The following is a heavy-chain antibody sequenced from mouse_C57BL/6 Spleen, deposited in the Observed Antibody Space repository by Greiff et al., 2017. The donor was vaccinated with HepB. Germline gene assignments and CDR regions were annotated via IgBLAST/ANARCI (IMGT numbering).Heavy chain of an antibody. J-gene: IGHJ4*01. Sequence: EVQGVESGGGLVKPGGSLILSCAASGFTFSSYAMSWVRQTPEKRMEWVATISDGGSYTYYPDHVKGRFTISRDNAKNYLYLQMGHLKSEGTAMYYCARERGTVEAAGAMDYWGQGTSVTVDS. V-gene: IGHV5-4*01. D-gene: IGHD1-1*01. CDR3: ARERGTVEAAGAMDY. CDR1: GFTFSSYA. CDR2: ISDGGSYT.